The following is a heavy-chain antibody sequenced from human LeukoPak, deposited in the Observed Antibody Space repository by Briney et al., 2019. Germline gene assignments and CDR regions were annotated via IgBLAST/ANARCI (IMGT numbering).Heavy chain of an antibody. D-gene: IGHD2-2*02. V-gene: IGHV4-38-2*02. CDR3: ARGDCSSTSCYRSWYFDY. J-gene: IGHJ4*02. Sequence: PSETLSLTCTVSGYSISSGYYWGWIRQPPGKGLEWIGSIYHSGSTYYNPSLKSRVTISVDTSKNQFSLKLSSVTAADTAVYYCARGDCSSTSCYRSWYFDYWGQGTLVTVSS. CDR1: GYSISSGYY. CDR2: IYHSGST.